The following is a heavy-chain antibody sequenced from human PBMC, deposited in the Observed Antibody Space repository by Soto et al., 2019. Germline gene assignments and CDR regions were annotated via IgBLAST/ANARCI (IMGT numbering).Heavy chain of an antibody. D-gene: IGHD3-22*01. CDR1: GFTFSSYW. CDR2: IKQDGSEK. V-gene: IGHV3-7*01. J-gene: IGHJ4*02. CDR3: ARDGWYYYDSSGIFDY. Sequence: GGSLRLSCAASGFTFSSYWMSWVRQAPGKGLEWVANIKQDGSEKYYVDSVKGRFTISRDNAKNSLYLQMNSLRAEDTAVYYCARDGWYYYDSSGIFDYWGQGTLVTVSS.